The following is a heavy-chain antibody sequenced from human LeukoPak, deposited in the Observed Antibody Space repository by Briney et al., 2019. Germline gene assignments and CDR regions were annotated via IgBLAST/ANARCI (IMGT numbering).Heavy chain of an antibody. D-gene: IGHD6-13*01. CDR1: GFTFSNYW. CDR2: ISPGGSEK. V-gene: IGHV3-7*04. CDR3: ARGGSSRFDQ. Sequence: GGSLRLSCAASGFTFSNYWMSWVRQAPGKGLEWVAKISPGGSEKYYADSVKGRFTISRDNAKNSLDLEMSSLRADDTAVYYCARGGSSRFDQWGQGTLVTVSS. J-gene: IGHJ4*02.